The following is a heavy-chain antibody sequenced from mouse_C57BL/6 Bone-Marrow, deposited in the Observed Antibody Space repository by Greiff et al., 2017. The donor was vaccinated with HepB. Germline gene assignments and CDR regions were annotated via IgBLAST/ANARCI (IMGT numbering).Heavy chain of an antibody. D-gene: IGHD1-1*01. CDR2: IYPGSGST. V-gene: IGHV1-55*01. CDR3: ARSYYYGTDWYFDV. J-gene: IGHJ1*03. CDR1: GYTFTSYW. Sequence: QVQLKQPGAELVKPGASVKMSCKASGYTFTSYWITWVKQRPGQGLEWIGDIYPGSGSTNYNEKFKSKATLTVDTSSSTAYMQLSSLTSEDSAVYYCARSYYYGTDWYFDVWGTGTTVTVSS.